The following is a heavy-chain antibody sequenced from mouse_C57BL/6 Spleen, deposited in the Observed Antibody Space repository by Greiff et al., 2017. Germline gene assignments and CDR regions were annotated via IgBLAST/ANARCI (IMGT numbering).Heavy chain of an antibody. V-gene: IGHV1-4*01. D-gene: IGHD2-1*01. J-gene: IGHJ2*01. CDR2: INPSSGYT. CDR3: ARTYGNYVLDD. Sequence: QVQLKESGAELARPGASVKMSCKASGYTFTSYTMHWVKQRPGQGLEWIGYINPSSGYTKYNQKFKDKATLTADKSSSTAYMQLSSLTSEDSAVDYWARTYGNYVLDDWGQGTTLTVSA. CDR1: GYTFTSYT.